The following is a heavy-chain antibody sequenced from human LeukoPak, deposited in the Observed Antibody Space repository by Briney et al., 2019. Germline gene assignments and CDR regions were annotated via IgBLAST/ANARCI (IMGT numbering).Heavy chain of an antibody. CDR3: ARDAAKTRGFDY. CDR2: IYHSGRT. Sequence: PSETLSLTCSVSGYSHSRGYDWGSIRPPPGAGLEWIGHIYHSGRTQYNPSLKSRLTIQVDTHKNQVPLKLSSVTGDDTALYYCARDAAKTRGFDYWGQGTRVTVAS. V-gene: IGHV4-38-2*02. J-gene: IGHJ4*02. CDR1: GYSHSRGYD.